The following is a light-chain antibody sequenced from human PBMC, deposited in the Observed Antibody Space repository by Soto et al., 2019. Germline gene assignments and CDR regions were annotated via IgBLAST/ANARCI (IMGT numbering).Light chain of an antibody. Sequence: QSVLIQPASVSGSPGQSITISCTGTSGDVGVYKFVSWYQQHPGKAPKLIIYEVSNRPSGVSSRFSGSMSGNTASLTISGLQAEDEADYYCGSYTGTIYVFGTGTKVTVL. J-gene: IGLJ1*01. CDR2: EVS. CDR1: SGDVGVYKF. V-gene: IGLV2-14*01. CDR3: GSYTGTIYV.